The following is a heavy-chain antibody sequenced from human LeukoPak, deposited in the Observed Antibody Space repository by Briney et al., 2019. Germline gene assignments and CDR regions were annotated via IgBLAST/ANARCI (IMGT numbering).Heavy chain of an antibody. CDR3: AKDFYYGSGARSWLIYYFDY. V-gene: IGHV3-23*01. Sequence: PGGSLRLSCAASGFTFSSYAMSWVRQAPGKGREWVSAISDSGGITYYADSVKDRFIISIDNSKNTLYVQVNSQRVERTAVYYCAKDFYYGSGARSWLIYYFDYWGQGTLVTVSS. CDR2: ISDSGGIT. CDR1: GFTFSSYA. J-gene: IGHJ4*02. D-gene: IGHD3-10*01.